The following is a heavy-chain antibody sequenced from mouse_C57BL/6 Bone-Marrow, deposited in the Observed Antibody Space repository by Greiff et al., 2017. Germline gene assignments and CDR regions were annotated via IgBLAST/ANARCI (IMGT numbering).Heavy chain of an antibody. J-gene: IGHJ3*01. V-gene: IGHV1-82*01. CDR2: IYPGDGDT. CDR1: GYAFSSSW. CDR3: ARGNYDGYPFAY. Sequence: VQLQQSGPELVKPGASVKISCKASGYAFSSSWMNWVKQRPGKGLEWIGRIYPGDGDTNYNGKFKGKATLTADKSSSTAYMQLSSLTSEDSAVYFCARGNYDGYPFAYWGQGTLVTVSA. D-gene: IGHD2-3*01.